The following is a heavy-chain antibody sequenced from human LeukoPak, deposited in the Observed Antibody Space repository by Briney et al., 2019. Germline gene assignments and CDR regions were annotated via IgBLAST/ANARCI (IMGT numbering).Heavy chain of an antibody. D-gene: IGHD1-26*01. CDR1: GYTFTGYY. Sequence: ASVKVSCKASGYTFTGYYIHWVRQAPGQGLEWMGWINPNNGGTNYAQKFQGWVTMTRDTSISTAYMELNRLRSDDTAVYYCARDRHSGNYYLDFWGQGTLVTVSS. J-gene: IGHJ4*02. CDR2: INPNNGGT. CDR3: ARDRHSGNYYLDF. V-gene: IGHV1-2*04.